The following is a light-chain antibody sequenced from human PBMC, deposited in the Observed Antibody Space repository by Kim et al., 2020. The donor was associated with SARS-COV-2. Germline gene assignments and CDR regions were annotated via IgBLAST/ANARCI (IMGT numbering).Light chain of an antibody. CDR2: DVT. J-gene: IGLJ3*02. CDR1: GSVGVGSNY. V-gene: IGLV2-11*03. Sequence: GQSGTSSGAGTGSVGVGSNYISWSQQRQGKAPELMIYDVTQRPSGVPDRLSGSKSGNTASLTISGLQAEDEADYYCCSYAGSYIWVFGGGTQLTVL. CDR3: CSYAGSYIWV.